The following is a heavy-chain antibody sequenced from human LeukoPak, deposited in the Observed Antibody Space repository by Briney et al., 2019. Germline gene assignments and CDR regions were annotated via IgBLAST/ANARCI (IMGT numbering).Heavy chain of an antibody. CDR2: ISSSGSTI. V-gene: IGHV3-48*03. D-gene: IGHD5-18*01. J-gene: IGHJ4*02. CDR1: GFTFSSYE. Sequence: GGSLRLSCAASGFTFSSYEMNWVRQAPGKGLEWVSYISSSGSTIYYADSVKGRFTISRDNAKNSLYLQMNSLRAEDTAVYYCARDQVLPGYSYGYTFDYWGQGTLVTVSS. CDR3: ARDQVLPGYSYGYTFDY.